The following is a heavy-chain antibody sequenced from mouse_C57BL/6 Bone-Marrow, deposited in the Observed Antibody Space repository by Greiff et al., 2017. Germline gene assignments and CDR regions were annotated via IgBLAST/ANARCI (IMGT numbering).Heavy chain of an antibody. V-gene: IGHV1-81*01. J-gene: IGHJ3*01. CDR3: ARDGYYVPPFAY. D-gene: IGHD2-3*01. Sequence: QVQLQQSGAELARPGASVKLSCKASGYTFTSYGISWVKQRTGPGLEWIGEIYPRSGNTYYNEKFKGKATLTADKTSSTAYMELRSLSAEDSAVYFCARDGYYVPPFAYWGQGTLVTVSA. CDR2: IYPRSGNT. CDR1: GYTFTSYG.